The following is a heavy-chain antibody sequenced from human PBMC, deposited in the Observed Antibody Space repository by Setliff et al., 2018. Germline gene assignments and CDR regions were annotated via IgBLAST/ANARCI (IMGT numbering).Heavy chain of an antibody. J-gene: IGHJ4*02. Sequence: PGGSLRLSCAGSGFAFSSYAMNWIRQPPGKALEWVSSFSSRNNYILYADSVKGRFTISRDNAKNSLYLQMNSLTADDTAVYYCASGVPREYYDSSGSSMLDYWGQGTLVTVSS. CDR1: GFAFSSYA. CDR2: FSSRNNYI. CDR3: ASGVPREYYDSSGSSMLDY. V-gene: IGHV3-21*01. D-gene: IGHD3-22*01.